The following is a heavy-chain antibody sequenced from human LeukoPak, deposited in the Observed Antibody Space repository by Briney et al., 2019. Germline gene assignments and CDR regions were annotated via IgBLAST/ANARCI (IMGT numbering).Heavy chain of an antibody. J-gene: IGHJ5*02. CDR2: IRYDGSNK. D-gene: IGHD6-19*01. CDR1: GFTFSSYA. V-gene: IGHV3-30*02. CDR3: ARESGYSSGWYGNWFDP. Sequence: GGSLRLSCAASGFTFSSYAMHWVRQAPGKGLDWVAFIRYDGSNKYYADSVKGRFTISRDNAKNSLYLQMNSLRAEDTAVYYCARESGYSSGWYGNWFDPWGQGTLVTVSS.